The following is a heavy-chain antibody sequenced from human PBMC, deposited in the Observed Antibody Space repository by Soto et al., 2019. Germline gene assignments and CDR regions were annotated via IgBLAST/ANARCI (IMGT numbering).Heavy chain of an antibody. CDR3: TTDPGER. J-gene: IGHJ1*01. V-gene: IGHV4-59*01. Sequence: GKGLEWIGYIYYSGSTNYNPSLKSRVTISVDTSKNQFSLKLSSVTAADTAVYFCTTDPGERWG. CDR2: IYYSGST.